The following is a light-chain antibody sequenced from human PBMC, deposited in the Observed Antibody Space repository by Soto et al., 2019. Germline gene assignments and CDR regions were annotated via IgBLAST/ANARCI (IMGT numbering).Light chain of an antibody. Sequence: QSALTQPRSVSGSPGQSVTVSCIGASSDVGGYNSVSWYQHHPGKVPKLMICDVSERPSGVPDRFSGSKSGNTASLTISGLQAEDEADYYCCSFVGSYSYVFGTGTKVTVL. J-gene: IGLJ1*01. V-gene: IGLV2-11*01. CDR3: CSFVGSYSYV. CDR2: DVS. CDR1: SSDVGGYNS.